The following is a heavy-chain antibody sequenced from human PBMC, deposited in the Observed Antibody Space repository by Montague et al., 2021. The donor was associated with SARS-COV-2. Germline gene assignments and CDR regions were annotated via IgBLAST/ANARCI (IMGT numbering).Heavy chain of an antibody. Sequence: SETLSLTCTVSGDSIRSSYWNWSRQPPGKGREYIGYTYYSGVANYNPSLRNRVTISLDTSKNQFALNLRSVTAADTAVYYCAGSVVGGAYRHTRWFDPWGQGTLVTVSS. J-gene: IGHJ5*02. CDR2: TYYSGVA. CDR1: GDSIRSSY. CDR3: AGSVVGGAYRHTRWFDP. D-gene: IGHD3-16*02. V-gene: IGHV4-59*13.